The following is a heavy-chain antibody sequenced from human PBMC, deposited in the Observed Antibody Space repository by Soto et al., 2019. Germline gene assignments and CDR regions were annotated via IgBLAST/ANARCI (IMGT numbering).Heavy chain of an antibody. D-gene: IGHD1-26*01. Sequence: QVQLVESGGGVVQPGRSLRLSCAASGFTFSSYGMHWVRQAPGKGLEWVAVISYDGSNKYYADSVKGRFTISRDNSKNALYLHMNSLRAEDTAVYYCAKTSGSYSGPMGYWGQGTLVTVSS. V-gene: IGHV3-30*18. CDR2: ISYDGSNK. J-gene: IGHJ4*02. CDR1: GFTFSSYG. CDR3: AKTSGSYSGPMGY.